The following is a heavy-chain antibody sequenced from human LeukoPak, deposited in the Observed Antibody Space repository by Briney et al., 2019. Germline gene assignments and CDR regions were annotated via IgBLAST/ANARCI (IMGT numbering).Heavy chain of an antibody. J-gene: IGHJ4*02. CDR1: GGSISSSSYY. V-gene: IGHV4-39*07. Sequence: ASETLSLTCTVSGGSISSSSYYWGWIRQPPGKGLEWIGSIYYSGSTYYNPSLKSRVTISVDTSKNQFSLKLSSVTAADTAVYYCARDPRIYRWRDWGQGTLVTVSS. CDR3: ARDPRIYRWRD. CDR2: IYYSGST. D-gene: IGHD5-24*01.